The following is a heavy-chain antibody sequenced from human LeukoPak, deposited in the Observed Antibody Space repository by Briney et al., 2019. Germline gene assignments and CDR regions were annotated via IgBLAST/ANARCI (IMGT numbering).Heavy chain of an antibody. J-gene: IGHJ4*02. Sequence: SVKVSCKASGGTFSSYAISWVRQALGQGLEWMGGIIPIFGTANYAQKFQGRVTITADESTSTAYMELSSLRSEDTAVYYCAREPWIGSSKSIGYYFDYWGQGTLVTVSS. CDR3: AREPWIGSSKSIGYYFDY. V-gene: IGHV1-69*13. D-gene: IGHD6-6*01. CDR2: IIPIFGTA. CDR1: GGTFSSYA.